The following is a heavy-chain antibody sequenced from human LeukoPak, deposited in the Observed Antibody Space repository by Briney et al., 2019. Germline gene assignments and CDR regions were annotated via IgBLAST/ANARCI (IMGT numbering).Heavy chain of an antibody. CDR2: IKSKTDGGTA. CDR1: GFTFSNAW. D-gene: IGHD3-9*01. J-gene: IGHJ4*02. CDR3: TTQHDILTGYYIYNY. Sequence: GGSLRLSCAASGFTFSNAWMSWVRQAPGKGLEWVGRIKSKTDGGTADYAAPVKGRFTISRDDSKNTLYLQMDSLKTEDTAVYFCTTQHDILTGYYIYNYWGQGTLVTVSS. V-gene: IGHV3-15*01.